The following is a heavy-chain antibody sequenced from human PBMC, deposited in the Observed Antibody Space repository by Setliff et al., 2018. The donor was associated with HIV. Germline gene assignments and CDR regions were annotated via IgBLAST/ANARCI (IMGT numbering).Heavy chain of an antibody. CDR3: ATSCNFWNDAPDS. V-gene: IGHV4-34*01. D-gene: IGHD3-3*01. Sequence: SETLSLTCAVYGGSFSGYYWSWIRQPPGKGLEWIGDIKHGGSANYNPSLRGRVTISVDTSKNQLSLTLISMTAADTAVYYCATSCNFWNDAPDSWGQGTLVTVSS. CDR1: GGSFSGYY. J-gene: IGHJ4*02. CDR2: IKHGGSA.